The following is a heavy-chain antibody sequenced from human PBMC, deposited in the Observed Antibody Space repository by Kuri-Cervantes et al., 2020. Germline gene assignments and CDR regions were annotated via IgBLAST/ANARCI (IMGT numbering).Heavy chain of an antibody. D-gene: IGHD3-10*01. J-gene: IGHJ4*02. CDR2: IKQDGSEK. CDR1: GFTFSSYW. Sequence: LSLTCAASGFTFSSYWMSWVRQAPGKGLEWVANIKQDGSEKYYVDSVKGRFTISRDNAKNSLYLQMNSLRAEDTAVYYCAREDGTMVRGLYYFDYWGQGPLVTVSS. CDR3: AREDGTMVRGLYYFDY. V-gene: IGHV3-7*01.